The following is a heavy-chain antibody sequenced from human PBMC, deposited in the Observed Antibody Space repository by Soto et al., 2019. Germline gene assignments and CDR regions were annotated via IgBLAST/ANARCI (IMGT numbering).Heavy chain of an antibody. CDR1: GFTFSSYA. J-gene: IGHJ6*02. CDR2: ISGSGGST. V-gene: IGHV3-23*01. CDR3: AKDPIAETGPAGRYGMDV. D-gene: IGHD6-19*01. Sequence: GSLSLSCAASGFTFSSYAMSWVRQAPGKGLEWVSAISGSGGSTYYAGSVKGRFTVSRDNSKSTLYLQMNSLRAEDTAVYYCAKDPIAETGPAGRYGMDVWGQGTTVTVSS.